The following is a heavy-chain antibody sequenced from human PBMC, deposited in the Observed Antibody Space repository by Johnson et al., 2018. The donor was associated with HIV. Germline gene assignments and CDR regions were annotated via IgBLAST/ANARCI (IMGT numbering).Heavy chain of an antibody. J-gene: IGHJ3*02. V-gene: IGHV3-30*09. CDR2: ISDDGSNE. CDR1: GFTFSSYA. D-gene: IGHD2-15*01. CDR3: ARARIGSGGGFDI. Sequence: QVQLVESGGGVVQPGRSLRLSCAASGFTFSSYAMHWVRQAPGKGLDWVAVISDDGSNEYYADSVQGRFAISRDNSKNTLYLQMNSLRAEDTAVYYCARARIGSGGGFDIWGQGTMVTVSS.